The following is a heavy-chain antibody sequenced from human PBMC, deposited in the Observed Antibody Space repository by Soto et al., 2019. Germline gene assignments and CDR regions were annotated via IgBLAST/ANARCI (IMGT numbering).Heavy chain of an antibody. CDR2: ISYDGSNK. V-gene: IGHV3-30*18. CDR3: AKDYVVAPGAADY. D-gene: IGHD5-12*01. J-gene: IGHJ4*02. Sequence: QVQLVESGGGVVQPGRSLRLSCAASGFTFSSYGMHWVRQAPGKGLEWVAVISYDGSNKYYADSVKGRFTISRDNSKNTLYLQMSSLRAEDTAVYYCAKDYVVAPGAADYWGQGTLVTVSS. CDR1: GFTFSSYG.